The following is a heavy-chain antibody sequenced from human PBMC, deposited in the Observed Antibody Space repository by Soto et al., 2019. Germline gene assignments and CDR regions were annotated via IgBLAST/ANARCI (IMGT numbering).Heavy chain of an antibody. D-gene: IGHD6-13*01. J-gene: IGHJ6*02. CDR2: INSDGSST. CDR1: GFTFSSYW. CDR3: ARVSTDVHSSSWDYGMVV. Sequence: GGSLRLSCAASGFTFSSYWMHWVRQAPGKGLVWVSRINSDGSSTSYADSVKGRFTISRDNAKNTLYLQMNSLRAEDTAVYYCARVSTDVHSSSWDYGMVVWGQGTTVTVSS. V-gene: IGHV3-74*01.